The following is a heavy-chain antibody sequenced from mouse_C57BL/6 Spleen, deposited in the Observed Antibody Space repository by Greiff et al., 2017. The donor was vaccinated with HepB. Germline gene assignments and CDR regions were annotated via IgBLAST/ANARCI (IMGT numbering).Heavy chain of an antibody. CDR3: AIYDYDGLYAMDY. J-gene: IGHJ4*01. D-gene: IGHD2-4*01. Sequence: QVQLKQSGAELVKPGASVKMSCKASGYTFTTYPIEWMKQNHGKSLEWIGNFHPYNDDTKYNEKFKGKATLTVEKSSSTVYLELSRLTSDDSAVYYCAIYDYDGLYAMDYWGQGTSVTVSS. V-gene: IGHV1-47*01. CDR1: GYTFTTYP. CDR2: FHPYNDDT.